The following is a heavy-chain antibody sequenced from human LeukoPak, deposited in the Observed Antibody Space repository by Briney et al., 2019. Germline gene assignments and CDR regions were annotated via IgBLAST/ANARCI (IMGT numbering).Heavy chain of an antibody. J-gene: IGHJ4*02. CDR2: ISAYNGNT. V-gene: IGHV1-18*01. CDR1: GYTFTSYG. D-gene: IGHD3/OR15-3a*01. CDR3: ARFERWTGTVYLDY. Sequence: GASVKVFCKASGYTFTSYGISWVRQAPGQGLEWMGWISAYNGNTNYAQKLQGRVTMTTDTSTSTAYMELRSLRSDDTAVYYCARFERWTGTVYLDYWGQGTLVTVSS.